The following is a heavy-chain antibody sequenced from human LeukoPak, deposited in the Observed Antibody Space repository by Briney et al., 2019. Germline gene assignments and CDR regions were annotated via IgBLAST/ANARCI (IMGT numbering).Heavy chain of an antibody. V-gene: IGHV3-11*01. D-gene: IGHD3-22*01. CDR2: ISSDASTT. Sequence: GGSLRLSCAASGFTFSVYYMSWIRQAPGKGLEWVSYISSDASTTAYADSVKGRFTISRDNSKNSLYLQMNSLRAEDTAIYYCARWYYYDSSGYYNYDGMDVWGQGTTVTVSS. J-gene: IGHJ6*02. CDR1: GFTFSVYY. CDR3: ARWYYYDSSGYYNYDGMDV.